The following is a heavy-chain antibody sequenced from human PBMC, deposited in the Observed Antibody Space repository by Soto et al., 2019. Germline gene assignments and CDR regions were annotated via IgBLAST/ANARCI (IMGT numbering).Heavy chain of an antibody. J-gene: IGHJ4*02. Sequence: QVQLVQSGAEVKKPGASVKVSCKASGYTFTSYYIHWVRQAPGQGLEWMGIINPSGGSTSYAQKFQGRVTMTRDTSTSTVYMDLSSLRSEDTAVYYCARSIAAAGTGLDYWGQGTLGTVSS. CDR1: GYTFTSYY. CDR3: ARSIAAAGTGLDY. V-gene: IGHV1-46*01. D-gene: IGHD6-13*01. CDR2: INPSGGST.